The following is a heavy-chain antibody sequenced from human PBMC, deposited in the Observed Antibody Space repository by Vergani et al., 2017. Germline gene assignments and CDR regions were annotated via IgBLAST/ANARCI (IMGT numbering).Heavy chain of an antibody. Sequence: QVQLQQWGAGLLKPSETLSLTCAVYGGSFSGYYWSWIRQPPGKGLEWIGEINHSGSTNYNPSLKSRVTISVDTSKNQFSLKLSSVTAADTAVYYCARVGNYYGSGSSKRNWFDPWGQGTLVTVSS. CDR2: INHSGST. D-gene: IGHD3-10*01. CDR1: GGSFSGYY. J-gene: IGHJ5*02. V-gene: IGHV4-34*01. CDR3: ARVGNYYGSGSSKRNWFDP.